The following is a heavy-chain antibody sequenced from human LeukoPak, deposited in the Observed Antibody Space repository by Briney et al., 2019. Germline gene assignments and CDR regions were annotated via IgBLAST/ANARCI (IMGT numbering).Heavy chain of an antibody. V-gene: IGHV4-39*07. CDR1: GGSISSSSYY. CDR2: IYYSGST. D-gene: IGHD6-13*01. J-gene: IGHJ5*02. Sequence: SETLSLTCTVSGGSISSSSYYWGWIRQPPGKGLEWIGSIYYSGSTYYNPSLKSRVTISVDTSKNQFSLKLSSVTAADTAVYCCARDEGIAAAGTRFDPWGQGTLVTVSS. CDR3: ARDEGIAAAGTRFDP.